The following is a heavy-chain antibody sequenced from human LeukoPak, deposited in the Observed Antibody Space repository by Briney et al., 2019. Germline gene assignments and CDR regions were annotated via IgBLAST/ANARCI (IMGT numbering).Heavy chain of an antibody. Sequence: GGSLRLSCAASGFTFSGYCMSWVRQAPGKGLEWVANIKQDGSEKNYVDSVKGRFTISRDNAKNSLYLQMNSLRAEDTALYYCAKDKYSMVRGVGNWFDPWGQGTLVTVSS. V-gene: IGHV3-7*03. CDR1: GFTFSGYC. CDR3: AKDKYSMVRGVGNWFDP. J-gene: IGHJ5*02. CDR2: IKQDGSEK. D-gene: IGHD3-10*01.